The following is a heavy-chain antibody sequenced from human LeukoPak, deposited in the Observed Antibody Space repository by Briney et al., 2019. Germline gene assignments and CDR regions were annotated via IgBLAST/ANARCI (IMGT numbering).Heavy chain of an antibody. Sequence: GGSLRLSCAASGFTFSSYEMNWVRQAPGKGLEWVSYISIGGRTQYYADSVKGRFTISRDNAKNSLYLQMDSLRAEDTAVYYCARDLSRYYNDYCGQGTLVTVSS. CDR3: ARDLSRYYNDY. J-gene: IGHJ4*02. V-gene: IGHV3-48*03. CDR2: ISIGGRTQ. CDR1: GFTFSSYE.